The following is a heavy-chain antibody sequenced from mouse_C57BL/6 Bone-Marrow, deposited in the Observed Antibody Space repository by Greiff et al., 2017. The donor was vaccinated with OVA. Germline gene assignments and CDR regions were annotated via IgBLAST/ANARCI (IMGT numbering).Heavy chain of an antibody. CDR3: ARFYYDYDWYFDV. CDR1: GYAFSSSW. J-gene: IGHJ1*03. V-gene: IGHV1-82*01. CDR2: IYPGDGDT. Sequence: QVQLQQSGPELVKPGASVKISCKASGYAFSSSWMNWVKQRPGKGLEWIGRIYPGDGDTNYNGKFKGKATLTADKSSSTAYMQLSSLTSEDSAVYFCARFYYDYDWYFDVWGTVTTVTVSS. D-gene: IGHD2-4*01.